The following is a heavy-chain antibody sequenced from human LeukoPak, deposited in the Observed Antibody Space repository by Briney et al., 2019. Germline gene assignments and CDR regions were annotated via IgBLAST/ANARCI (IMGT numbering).Heavy chain of an antibody. CDR1: GYTFTSYD. J-gene: IGHJ4*02. CDR3: ARVGAESYVWGSYRYHDY. CDR2: ISAYNGNT. D-gene: IGHD3-16*02. V-gene: IGHV1-18*01. Sequence: ASVKVSCKASGYTFTSYDINWVRQAPGQGLEWMGWISAYNGNTNYAQKLQGRVTMTTDTSTSTAYMELRSLRSDDTAVYYCARVGAESYVWGSYRYHDYWGQGTLVTVSS.